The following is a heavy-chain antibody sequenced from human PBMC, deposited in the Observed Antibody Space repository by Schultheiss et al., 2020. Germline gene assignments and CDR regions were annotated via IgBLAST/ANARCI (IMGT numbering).Heavy chain of an antibody. V-gene: IGHV4-39*07. D-gene: IGHD3-16*02. J-gene: IGHJ3*02. CDR3: ARGSYPDSFDI. CDR2: IYHSGST. CDR1: GGSIDRRSHH. Sequence: SETLSLTCTVSGGSIDRRSHHWGWIRQPPGERPEWIGSIYHSGSTYYNPSLKSRVTMSVDTSKNQFSLKLTSVTAADTAVYYCARGSYPDSFDIWGQGTMVTVSS.